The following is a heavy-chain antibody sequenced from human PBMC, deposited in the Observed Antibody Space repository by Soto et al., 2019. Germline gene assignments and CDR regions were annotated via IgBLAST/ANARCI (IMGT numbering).Heavy chain of an antibody. CDR2: ISSSSSTI. CDR1: GFTFSSYS. V-gene: IGHV3-48*01. D-gene: IGHD3-3*02. CDR3: ARSSSTFLEWVVDAFDI. Sequence: EVQLVESGGGLVQPGGSLRLSCAASGFTFSSYSMNWVRQAPGKGLEWVSYISSSSSTIYYADSVKGRFTISRDNAKNSLYLEMNSLIAEDTAVYYCARSSSTFLEWVVDAFDIWGQGTMVTFSS. J-gene: IGHJ3*02.